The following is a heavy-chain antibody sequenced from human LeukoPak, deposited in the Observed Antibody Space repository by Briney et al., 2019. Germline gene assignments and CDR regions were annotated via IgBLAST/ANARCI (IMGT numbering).Heavy chain of an antibody. J-gene: IGHJ4*02. V-gene: IGHV4-59*01. Sequence: PSETLSLTCTVSGGSISSYYWSWMRQPPGKGLEWIGYIYYSGSTNYNPSLKSRVTISVDTSKNQFSLKLSSVTAADTAVYYCARWGGRQFDYWGQGTLVTVSS. CDR3: ARWGGRQFDY. CDR2: IYYSGST. D-gene: IGHD3-10*01. CDR1: GGSISSYY.